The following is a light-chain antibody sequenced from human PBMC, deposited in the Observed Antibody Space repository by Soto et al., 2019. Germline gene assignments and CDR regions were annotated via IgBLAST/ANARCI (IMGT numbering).Light chain of an antibody. CDR2: GAS. J-gene: IGKJ1*01. CDR1: QSVSNNY. Sequence: EIVLTQSPATLSVSPGERATLSCRASQSVSNNYVAWYQQKAGQAPRLLIYGASRRATSIPDRFSGSGSGTDFTPTISILAHEDFAVYYCQQYGSSGTFGQGTKVDI. CDR3: QQYGSSGT. V-gene: IGKV3-20*01.